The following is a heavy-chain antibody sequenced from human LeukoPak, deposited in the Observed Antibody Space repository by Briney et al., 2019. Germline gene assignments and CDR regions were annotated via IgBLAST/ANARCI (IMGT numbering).Heavy chain of an antibody. CDR1: GFTFSSYS. J-gene: IGHJ6*03. CDR2: ISSSSSYI. D-gene: IGHD5-18*01. CDR3: ARDGSYGPPAYYYYMDV. V-gene: IGHV3-21*01. Sequence: AGGSLRLSCAASGFTFSSYSMSWVHQAPGKGLEWVSSISSSSSYIYYADSVKGRFTISRDNAKNSLYLQMNSLRAEDTAVYYCARDGSYGPPAYYYYMDVWGKGTTATVSS.